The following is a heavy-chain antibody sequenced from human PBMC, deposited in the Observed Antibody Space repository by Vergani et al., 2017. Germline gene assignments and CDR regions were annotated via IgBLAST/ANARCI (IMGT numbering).Heavy chain of an antibody. J-gene: IGHJ4*02. V-gene: IGHV3-15*01. CDR1: GLNFNDAW. D-gene: IGHD5-24*01. CDR2: VISKKDGGRA. Sequence: EVQLVESGGGLLKPGDHVRLSCAVSGLNFNDAWMTWVRQAPGKGLEWLGRVISKKDGGRADYSPHVKGTITISRDESKSTIYLDMNSLRIEDTATYYCSTYNVSASFSWGPGPRVTVSS. CDR3: STYNVSASFS.